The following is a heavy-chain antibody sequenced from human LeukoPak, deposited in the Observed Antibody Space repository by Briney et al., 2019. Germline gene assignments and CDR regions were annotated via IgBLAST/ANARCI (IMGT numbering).Heavy chain of an antibody. CDR2: IRYDGNNK. D-gene: IGHD3-22*01. V-gene: IGHV3-30*02. Sequence: PGGSLRLSCAASGFTFSSYGMHWVRQAPGKGLEWVAFIRYDGNNKYNADSVKGRFTVSRDNSKNTLYLQMNSLRAEDTAVYYCVKDSTHFRVWDSYDTAGLNYWGQGTLVTVSS. CDR1: GFTFSSYG. J-gene: IGHJ4*02. CDR3: VKDSTHFRVWDSYDTAGLNY.